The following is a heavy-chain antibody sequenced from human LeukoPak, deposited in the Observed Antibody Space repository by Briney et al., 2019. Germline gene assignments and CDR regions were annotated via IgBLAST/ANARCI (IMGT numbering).Heavy chain of an antibody. CDR1: GFTFRSHW. CDR2: INSDGGST. D-gene: IGHD3-10*01. V-gene: IGHV3-74*01. CDR3: TRGPGDGSGNYYVGGH. Sequence: GGSLRLSCAASGFTFRSHWMHWVRQAPGKGLVWVSRINSDGGSTSYADSAKGRFTISRDNAMNTLYLQMNSLRAEDTAVYYCTRGPGDGSGNYYVGGHWGQGTLVTVSS. J-gene: IGHJ4*02.